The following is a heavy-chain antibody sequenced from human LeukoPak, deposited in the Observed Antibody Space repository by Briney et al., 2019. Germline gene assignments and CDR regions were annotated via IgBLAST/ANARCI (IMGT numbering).Heavy chain of an antibody. D-gene: IGHD6-19*01. J-gene: IGHJ4*02. Sequence: GESLRLSCAASGFTFSSYAMSWVRQAPGKGLEWVSAISGSGGSTYYADSVKGRFTISRDNSKNTLHLQMNSLRAEDTAVYYCAKDEDSSGWYQVDYWGQGTLVTVSS. CDR3: AKDEDSSGWYQVDY. CDR1: GFTFSSYA. V-gene: IGHV3-23*01. CDR2: ISGSGGST.